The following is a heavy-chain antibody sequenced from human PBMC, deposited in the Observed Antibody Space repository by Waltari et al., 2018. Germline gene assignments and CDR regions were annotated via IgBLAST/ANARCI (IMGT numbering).Heavy chain of an antibody. J-gene: IGHJ4*02. V-gene: IGHV3-53*01. CDR3: ARDSGAGGPFFL. CDR2: IFADGTT. Sequence: VQLVQSGGGDVQPGGSLRLSCVASGFSVGNNYMTWVRQAPGKGPEYVSVIFADGTTLYARSVKGRFTISRDSSKNTVFLQMHSLGVDDTAVYYCARDSGAGGPFFLWGQGDLVTVSS. CDR1: GFSVGNNY. D-gene: IGHD1-26*01.